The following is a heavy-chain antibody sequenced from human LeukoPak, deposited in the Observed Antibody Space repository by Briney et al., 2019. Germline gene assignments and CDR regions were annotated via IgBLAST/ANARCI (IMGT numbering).Heavy chain of an antibody. V-gene: IGHV1-18*01. CDR3: ARAPDYYGSGSYGSIIVP. CDR2: ISAYNGNK. Sequence: GASVKVFCKASGYTFPSYDISWVRQARGKGREWMGWISAYNGNKNYAQKLQGRVPMTTDTSTSTAYMELRSLSSDDTAVYYCARAPDYYGSGSYGSIIVPCGEGTLFTVSS. J-gene: IGHJ5*02. D-gene: IGHD3-10*01. CDR1: GYTFPSYD.